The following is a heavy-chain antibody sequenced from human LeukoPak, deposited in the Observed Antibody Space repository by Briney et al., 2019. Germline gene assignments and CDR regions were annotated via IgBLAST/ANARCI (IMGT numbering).Heavy chain of an antibody. D-gene: IGHD1-1*01. CDR1: GYSIGSGYY. V-gene: IGHV4-38-2*01. J-gene: IGHJ4*02. CDR3: ARLPTGYFDD. Sequence: SETLSLTCAVSGYSIGSGYYWGWIRQPPGKGLEWIGSIYHSGSTYYNPSLKSRVTIAVDTSKNQFSLKLSSVTAADTAVYYCARLPTGYFDDWGQGTLVTVSS. CDR2: IYHSGST.